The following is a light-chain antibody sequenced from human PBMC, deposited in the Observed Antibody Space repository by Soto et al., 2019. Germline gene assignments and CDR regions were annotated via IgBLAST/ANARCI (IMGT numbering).Light chain of an antibody. CDR3: HQYGSSPRT. J-gene: IGKJ1*01. Sequence: EIVLTQSPGSLSLSPGERATLSCRASLSVTSSYLAWYQQKPGQAPRLLIYGASNRATGIPDRFSGSGSGTDFTLTISGLEPEDFAVYYCHQYGSSPRTFGQGTKVEIK. CDR1: LSVTSSY. V-gene: IGKV3-20*01. CDR2: GAS.